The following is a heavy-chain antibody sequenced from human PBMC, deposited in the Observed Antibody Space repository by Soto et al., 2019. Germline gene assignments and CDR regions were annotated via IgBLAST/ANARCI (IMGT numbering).Heavy chain of an antibody. Sequence: QVQLVQSGAEVKKPGASVKVSCKASGYTFTNYGFSWVRQAPGQGLEWMGWISAYNGNTKYAQKLQGRVTMTTDTSTSTAYTELRSLRSDYTAVSYCARDLGVGMEDYWGQGTPVTVSS. J-gene: IGHJ4*02. CDR3: ARDLGVGMEDY. D-gene: IGHD3-10*01. CDR1: GYTFTNYG. CDR2: ISAYNGNT. V-gene: IGHV1-18*01.